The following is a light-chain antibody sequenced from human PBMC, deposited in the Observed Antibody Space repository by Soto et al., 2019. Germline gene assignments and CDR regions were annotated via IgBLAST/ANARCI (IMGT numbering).Light chain of an antibody. CDR3: SSYTSSSTLV. CDR2: EVS. CDR1: SSDVGGYDY. V-gene: IGLV2-14*01. Sequence: QSVLTQPASGSGSPGHSITISCTGTSSDVGGYDYFSWYQQHPCKAPKLMSYEVSNRPSGVSNRFSGSKSGNTASLTISGLQAEDEADYYCSSYTSSSTLVFGTGTKVTVL. J-gene: IGLJ1*01.